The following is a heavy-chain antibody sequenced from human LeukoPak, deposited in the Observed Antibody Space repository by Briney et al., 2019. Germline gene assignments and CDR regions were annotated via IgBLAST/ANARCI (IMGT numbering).Heavy chain of an antibody. CDR2: IIPILGIA. V-gene: IGHV1-69*04. J-gene: IGHJ5*02. CDR1: GGTFSSYA. D-gene: IGHD6-13*01. CDR3: ARVVRAGIAAAGTARRWFDP. Sequence: SVKVSCKASGGTFSSYAISWVRQAPGQGLEWMGRIIPILGIANYAQKFQGRVTITADKSTSTAYMELSSLRSEDTAVYYCARVVRAGIAAAGTARRWFDPWGQGTLVTVSS.